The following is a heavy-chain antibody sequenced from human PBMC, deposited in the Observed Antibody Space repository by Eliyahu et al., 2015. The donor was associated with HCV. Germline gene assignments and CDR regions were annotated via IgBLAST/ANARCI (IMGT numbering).Heavy chain of an antibody. CDR2: VTSSSSYT. CDR3: ARDIFPYSSTWEFDY. D-gene: IGHD6-13*01. CDR1: GFTFSDYY. Sequence: QVQLVESGGGLVKPGGSLRLSCXASGFTFSDYYMSWIRQAPGKGLEWVSYVTSSSSYTNYADPVKGRFTISRDNAKNSLYLQMNSLRAEDTAVYYCARDIFPYSSTWEFDYWGQGTLVTVSS. V-gene: IGHV3-11*06. J-gene: IGHJ4*02.